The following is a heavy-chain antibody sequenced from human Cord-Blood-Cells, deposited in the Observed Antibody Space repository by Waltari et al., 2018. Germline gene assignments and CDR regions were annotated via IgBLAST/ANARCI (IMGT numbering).Heavy chain of an antibody. CDR1: GYSFTRHW. D-gene: IGHD3-22*01. CDR2: IYPGDSDT. V-gene: IGHV5-51*01. Sequence: EVQLGPSGAEVKKPGEFLKISCKGSGYSFTRHWLRWVRPMPGKGLAWMGIIYPGDSDTRYSPSFQGQVTISADKSISTAYLQWSSLKASDTAMYYCARRLGTYYYDSSGYYDAFDIWGQGTMVTVSS. CDR3: ARRLGTYYYDSSGYYDAFDI. J-gene: IGHJ3*02.